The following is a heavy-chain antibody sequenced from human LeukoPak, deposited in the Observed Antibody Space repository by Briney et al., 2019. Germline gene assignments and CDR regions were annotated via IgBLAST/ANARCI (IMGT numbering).Heavy chain of an antibody. CDR3: AKDRVKGRYYDFYYYMDV. V-gene: IGHV3-23*01. CDR2: ISGSGGST. Sequence: GGSLRLSCAASGFTFSSYAMSWVRQAPGKGLEWVSAISGSGGSTYCADSVKGRFTISRDNSKNTLYLQMNSLRAEDTAVYYCAKDRVKGRYYDFYYYMDVWGKGTTVTVSS. D-gene: IGHD3-3*01. J-gene: IGHJ6*03. CDR1: GFTFSSYA.